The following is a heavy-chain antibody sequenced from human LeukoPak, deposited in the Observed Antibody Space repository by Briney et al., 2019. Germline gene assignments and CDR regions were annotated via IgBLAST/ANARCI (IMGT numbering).Heavy chain of an antibody. J-gene: IGHJ4*02. CDR2: IIPIFGTA. CDR1: GYTFTSYD. V-gene: IGHV1-69*13. Sequence: ASVKVSCKASGYTFTSYDFSWVRQAPGQGLEWMGGIIPIFGTANYAQKFQGRVTITADESTSTAYMELSSLRSEDTAVYYCASPRYYYGSGSYYPAFDYWGQGTLVTVSS. CDR3: ASPRYYYGSGSYYPAFDY. D-gene: IGHD3-10*01.